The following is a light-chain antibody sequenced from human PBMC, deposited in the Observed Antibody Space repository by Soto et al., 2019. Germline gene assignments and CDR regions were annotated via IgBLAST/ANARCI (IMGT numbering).Light chain of an antibody. J-gene: IGLJ1*01. CDR3: SSYPSSNTLEV. Sequence: QSALIQPASVSGSPGQSITISCTGTSRDVGGSNYVSWYQHHPHRAPKLLIYEGSYRPSGVSSRFSGSKSGNTASLTISGLQAEDDADYYCSSYPSSNTLEVFGVGTKLTVL. CDR1: SRDVGGSNY. CDR2: EGS. V-gene: IGLV2-14*01.